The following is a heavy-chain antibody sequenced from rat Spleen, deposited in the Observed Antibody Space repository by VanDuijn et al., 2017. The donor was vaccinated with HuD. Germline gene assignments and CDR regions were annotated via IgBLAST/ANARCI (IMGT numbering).Heavy chain of an antibody. J-gene: IGHJ4*01. CDR1: GFTFNNYW. Sequence: EVQLVESGGGLVQPGRSLKLSCVASGFTFNNYWMTWIRQAPGKGLEWVASITNAAGKIYYPDSVKGRFTISRDNAKNTQYLQMDSLRSEDTATYYCARRDYPEVMDAWGQGASVTVSS. CDR2: ITNAAGKI. CDR3: ARRDYPEVMDA. D-gene: IGHD1-4*01. V-gene: IGHV5-31*01.